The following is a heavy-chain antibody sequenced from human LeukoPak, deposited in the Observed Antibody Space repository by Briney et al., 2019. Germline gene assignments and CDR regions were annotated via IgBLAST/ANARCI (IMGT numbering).Heavy chain of an antibody. J-gene: IGHJ4*02. CDR3: GRAF. CDR1: GFTFSDCD. Sequence: GGSLRLSCTASGFTFSDCDMNWFRQAPGKGLEWVAPISYRSSHIYYADSAKGRFTISRDNAKNSLYLQMNNLRAEDTAVYYCGRAFWGQGTLVTVSS. V-gene: IGHV3-21*06. CDR2: ISYRSSHI.